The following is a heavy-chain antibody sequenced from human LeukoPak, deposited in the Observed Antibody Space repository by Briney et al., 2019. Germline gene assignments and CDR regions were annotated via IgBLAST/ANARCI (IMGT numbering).Heavy chain of an antibody. CDR2: INPNSGGT. D-gene: IGHD6-13*01. CDR3: ARDRAAAAGLPAY. Sequence: GASVRVSCKASGYTFTGYYMHWVRQAPGQGLESLGWINPNSGGTNYAQKFQGRVTMTRDTSISTAYMELSRLTSDDTAVYYCARDRAAAAGLPAYWGQGTLVTVSS. V-gene: IGHV1-2*02. CDR1: GYTFTGYY. J-gene: IGHJ4*02.